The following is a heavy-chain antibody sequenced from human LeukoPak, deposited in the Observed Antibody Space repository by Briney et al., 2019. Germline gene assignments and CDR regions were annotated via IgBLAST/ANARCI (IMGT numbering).Heavy chain of an antibody. V-gene: IGHV3-30-3*01. CDR3: ARDPGLRLDL. CDR2: ISYDGHYK. CDR1: GFTFSNYA. Sequence: GGSLRLSCAAPGFTFSNYAMHWVRQAPGKGLEWVAVISYDGHYKYYADSVKGRFTISRDNSRNALYLQMNSLRGEDTAVYFCARDPGLRLDLWGQGTLLTVSS. D-gene: IGHD3-3*01. J-gene: IGHJ4*02.